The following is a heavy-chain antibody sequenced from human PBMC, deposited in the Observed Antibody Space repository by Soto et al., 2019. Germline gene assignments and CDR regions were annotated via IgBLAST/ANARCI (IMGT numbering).Heavy chain of an antibody. D-gene: IGHD3-16*01. Sequence: EVQLVESGGGLVQPGGSLRLSCAASEFTLIDYWMSWVRQAPGKGLEWVANIKHDGSETYYVDSVKGRFTISRDNAQNSLYLQMNSLRAEDTAVYYCARGGLRYFDYWGQGTLLTVSS. CDR2: IKHDGSET. CDR1: EFTLIDYW. J-gene: IGHJ4*02. CDR3: ARGGLRYFDY. V-gene: IGHV3-7*05.